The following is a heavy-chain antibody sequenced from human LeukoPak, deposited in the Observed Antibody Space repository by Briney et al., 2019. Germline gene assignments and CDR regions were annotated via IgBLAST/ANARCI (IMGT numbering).Heavy chain of an antibody. D-gene: IGHD5-18*01. CDR3: ARNYLYSYGYGPFDY. CDR1: GFTFSSYS. V-gene: IGHV3-21*04. Sequence: GGSLRLSCAASGFTFSSYSMNWVRQAPGKGLEWVSSISSSSSYIYYADSVKGRFTISRDNAKNSLYLQMNSLRAEDTAVYYCARNYLYSYGYGPFDYWGQGTLVTVSS. CDR2: ISSSSSYI. J-gene: IGHJ4*02.